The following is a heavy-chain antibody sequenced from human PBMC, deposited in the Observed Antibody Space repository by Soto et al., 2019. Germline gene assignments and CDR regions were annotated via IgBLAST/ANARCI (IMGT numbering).Heavy chain of an antibody. CDR3: ASVVYCSGGSCYSFDR. Sequence: EVQLVESGGGLVQPGGSLRLSCAASGFTVSSNYMSWVRQAPGKGLEWVSIIYSGGSTYYADSVKGRFTISRHNSNNTLFLQMNSLRAEDTAVYYCASVVYCSGGSCYSFDRWGQGTLVTVSS. D-gene: IGHD2-15*01. CDR1: GFTVSSNY. CDR2: IYSGGST. V-gene: IGHV3-53*04. J-gene: IGHJ4*02.